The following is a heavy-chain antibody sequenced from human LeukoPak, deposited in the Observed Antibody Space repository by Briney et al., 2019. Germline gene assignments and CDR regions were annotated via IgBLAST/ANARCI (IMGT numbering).Heavy chain of an antibody. V-gene: IGHV1-2*02. CDR3: AREGASGYDYEYNWFDP. CDR1: GYTFTGYY. D-gene: IGHD5-12*01. CDR2: INPNSGGT. Sequence: ASVKVSCKASGYTFTGYYMHWVRQAPGQGLEWMGWINPNSGGTNYAQKFQGRVTMTRDTSISTAYMELSRLRSDDTAVYYCAREGASGYDYEYNWFDPWAREPWSPSPQ. J-gene: IGHJ5*02.